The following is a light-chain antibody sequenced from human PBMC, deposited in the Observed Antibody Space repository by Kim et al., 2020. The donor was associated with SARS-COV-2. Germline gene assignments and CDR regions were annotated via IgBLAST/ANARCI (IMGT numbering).Light chain of an antibody. Sequence: QSITISCTGTDYDVGNYDLVSGYQQHPGRAPKLLIYEVFRRPSGVSYRFAGSKSANTASLTISGLQPEDEAKYYCCSYAGRDLFLLFGGGTQLTVL. CDR1: DYDVGNYDL. CDR2: EVF. J-gene: IGLJ7*01. V-gene: IGLV2-23*02. CDR3: CSYAGRDLFLL.